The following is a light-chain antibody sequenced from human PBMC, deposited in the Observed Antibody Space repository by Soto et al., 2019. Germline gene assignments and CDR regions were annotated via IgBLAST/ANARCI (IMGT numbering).Light chain of an antibody. CDR1: SSNIGNNY. CDR3: AAWDDSLSGSYV. CDR2: RND. J-gene: IGLJ1*01. V-gene: IGLV1-47*01. Sequence: QSVLTQPPSASGTTGQRVSVSCSGSSSNIGNNYVFWYQHLPGTAPKLLIYRNDQRPSGVSARFSGSKSGTAASLAISGLRSEDEADYYCAAWDDSLSGSYVFGPGTKLTVL.